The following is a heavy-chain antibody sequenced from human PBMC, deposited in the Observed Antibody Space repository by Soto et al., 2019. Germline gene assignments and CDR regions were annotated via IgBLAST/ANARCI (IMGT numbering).Heavy chain of an antibody. D-gene: IGHD3-10*01. CDR1: GGTFRSYA. Sequence: QVQLVQSGAEVKKPGSSVKVSCKASGGTFRSYAISWVRQAPGQGLEWMGGIIPIFGTANYGQKFQGRVTITEEESTSTAYMELSSLRSEDTAVYYCARYGYGPGYFDYWGQGTLVTVSS. V-gene: IGHV1-69*12. CDR3: ARYGYGPGYFDY. J-gene: IGHJ4*02. CDR2: IIPIFGTA.